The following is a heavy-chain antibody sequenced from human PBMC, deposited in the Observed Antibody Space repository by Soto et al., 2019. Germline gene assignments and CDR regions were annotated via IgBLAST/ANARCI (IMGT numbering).Heavy chain of an antibody. CDR2: TYYRSKWNT. Sequence: QVQLQQSGPGLVKPSQTLSLTCAISGDSVSTNTATWDWIRQSPTRGLEWLGRTYYRSKWNTDYSLSVKSRITIHPDTSKHEVYLQLDSVTPEDTAVYYCARLIGNSWFVGWGQGTLVTVSS. CDR1: GDSVSTNTAT. J-gene: IGHJ4*02. CDR3: ARLIGNSWFVG. V-gene: IGHV6-1*01. D-gene: IGHD6-13*01.